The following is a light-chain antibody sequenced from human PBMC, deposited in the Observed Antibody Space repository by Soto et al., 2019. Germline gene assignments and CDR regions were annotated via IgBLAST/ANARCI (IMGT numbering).Light chain of an antibody. J-gene: IGKJ3*01. CDR2: AAS. CDR1: QSISSY. CDR3: QQSYSSPFT. Sequence: DIQMTQSPSSLSGSVGDRVTITCRASQSISSYLNWYQQKPGKAPNLLIYAASSLQSGVPSKFSGSGSGTDFTLTISSLQPEDFATYYCQQSYSSPFTFGPGTKVDIK. V-gene: IGKV1-39*01.